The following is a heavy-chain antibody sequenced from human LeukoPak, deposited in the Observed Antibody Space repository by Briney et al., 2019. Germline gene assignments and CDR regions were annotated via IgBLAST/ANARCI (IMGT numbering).Heavy chain of an antibody. J-gene: IGHJ3*02. Sequence: PSETLSLTCSVSGGSINGDYWNWIRQPPGKGLEWIGYIYHSGSTNYNPSLKSRVTISIDKSKKQFSLKLISVTAADTAIYYCARVGGMTTINNAAFDIWGQGTMVTVSS. V-gene: IGHV4-59*01. CDR2: IYHSGST. CDR1: GGSINGDY. D-gene: IGHD5-24*01. CDR3: ARVGGMTTINNAAFDI.